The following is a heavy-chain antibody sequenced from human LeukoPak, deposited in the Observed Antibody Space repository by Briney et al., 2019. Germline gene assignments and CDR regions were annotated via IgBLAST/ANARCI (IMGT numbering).Heavy chain of an antibody. D-gene: IGHD3-10*01. CDR3: ARGASFTIPDT. CDR1: GGSISSYY. J-gene: IGHJ5*02. V-gene: IGHV4-59*01. Sequence: PSETLSLTCTVSGGSISSYYWSWIRQPPGKGLEWIGYIYYSGSTNYNPSLKSRVTISVDSSKNQFSLKLSSVTAADTAVYYCARGASFTIPDTWGQGTLVTVSS. CDR2: IYYSGST.